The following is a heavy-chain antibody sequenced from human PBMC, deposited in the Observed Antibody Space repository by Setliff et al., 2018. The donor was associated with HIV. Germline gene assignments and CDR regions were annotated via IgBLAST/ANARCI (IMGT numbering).Heavy chain of an antibody. D-gene: IGHD2-15*01. Sequence: LRLSCAASGFSFKIYAMSWVRQAPGKGLEWVSTISDTADKTYYADSEKGRFTISRDTSKDTLYLQMNSLRAEDTAVYYCARVVGVAPYYYMDVWGKGTTVTVSS. CDR1: GFSFKIYA. CDR2: ISDTADKT. J-gene: IGHJ6*03. CDR3: ARVVGVAPYYYMDV. V-gene: IGHV3-23*01.